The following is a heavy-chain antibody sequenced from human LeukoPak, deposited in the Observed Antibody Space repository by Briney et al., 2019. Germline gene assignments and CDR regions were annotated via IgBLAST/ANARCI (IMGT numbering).Heavy chain of an antibody. Sequence: PGGSLRLSCAASGFTFSSYGVHWVRQAPGKGLEWVAVIWYDGSNKYYADSVKGRFTISRDNSKNTLYLQMNSLRAEDTAVYYCAKDITYYYDSSGYYYAHNWGQGTLVTVSS. CDR2: IWYDGSNK. D-gene: IGHD3-22*01. J-gene: IGHJ4*02. CDR1: GFTFSSYG. CDR3: AKDITYYYDSSGYYYAHN. V-gene: IGHV3-33*06.